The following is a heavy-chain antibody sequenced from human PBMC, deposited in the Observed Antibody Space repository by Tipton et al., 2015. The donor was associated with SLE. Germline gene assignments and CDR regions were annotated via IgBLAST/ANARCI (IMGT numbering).Heavy chain of an antibody. CDR1: GNSFTSYW. D-gene: IGHD6-19*01. CDR3: ARKGAVAEVYYYGMDV. V-gene: IGHV5-10-1*01. CDR2: IDPSDSYT. J-gene: IGHJ6*02. Sequence: VQLVQSGAEVKKPGESLRISCKVSGNSFTSYWINWVRQMPGKGLEWMGRIDPSDSYTNYSPSFQGHVTISADKSISTAYLQWSSLKASDTAMYYCARKGAVAEVYYYGMDVWGQGTTVTVSS.